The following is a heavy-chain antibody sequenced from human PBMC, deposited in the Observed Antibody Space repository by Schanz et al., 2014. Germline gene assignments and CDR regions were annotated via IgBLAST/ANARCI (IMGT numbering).Heavy chain of an antibody. Sequence: QVQLVQSGAEVKKPGASVKVSCRASGYPFTSDDITWVRQAPGQGLEWMGWMNPNSGDTGYPRKFQDRVTMTRNTSISTAYMELNSLTSEDTAVYYCARGGYSSGWYDRDIAHFDYWGQGTLXTVSS. V-gene: IGHV1-8*01. CDR3: ARGGYSSGWYDRDIAHFDY. D-gene: IGHD6-19*01. J-gene: IGHJ4*02. CDR1: GYPFTSDD. CDR2: MNPNSGDT.